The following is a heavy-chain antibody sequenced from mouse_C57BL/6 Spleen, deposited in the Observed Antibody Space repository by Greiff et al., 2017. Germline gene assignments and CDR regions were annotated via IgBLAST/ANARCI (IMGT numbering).Heavy chain of an antibody. CDR2: ISDGGSYT. Sequence: EVKLVESGGGLVKPGGSLKLSCAASGFTFSSYAMSWVRQTPEKRLEWVATISDGGSYTYYPDNVKGRFTISRDNAKNNLYLQMSHLKSEDTAMYYCARYYDYDGVYAMDYWGQGTSVTVSS. J-gene: IGHJ4*01. V-gene: IGHV5-4*03. D-gene: IGHD2-4*01. CDR3: ARYYDYDGVYAMDY. CDR1: GFTFSSYA.